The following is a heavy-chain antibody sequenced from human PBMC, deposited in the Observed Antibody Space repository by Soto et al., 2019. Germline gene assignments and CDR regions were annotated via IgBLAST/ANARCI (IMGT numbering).Heavy chain of an antibody. CDR1: GYSFTNNW. Sequence: GESLKISCKASGYSFTNNWIGWVRQMPGKGLEWMAFIYPDDSDIRYSPSFQGQVTISADKSITTAYLQWSSLRASDSAIYYCARLSGFYGMDVWGQGTTVTGS. CDR3: ARLSGFYGMDV. V-gene: IGHV5-51*01. J-gene: IGHJ6*02. CDR2: IYPDDSDI.